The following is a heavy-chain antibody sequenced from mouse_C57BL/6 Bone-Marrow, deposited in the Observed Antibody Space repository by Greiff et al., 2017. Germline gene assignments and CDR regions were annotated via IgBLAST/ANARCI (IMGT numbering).Heavy chain of an antibody. CDR3: ASVYDYPWFAY. V-gene: IGHV5-15*01. CDR2: ISNLAYSI. J-gene: IGHJ3*01. Sequence: EVKLVESGGGLVQPGGSLKLSCAASGFTFSDYGMAWVRQAPRKGPEWVAFISNLAYSIYYADTVTGRFTISRENAKNTLYLEMSSLRSEDTAMYYCASVYDYPWFAYWGQGTLVTVSA. D-gene: IGHD2-4*01. CDR1: GFTFSDYG.